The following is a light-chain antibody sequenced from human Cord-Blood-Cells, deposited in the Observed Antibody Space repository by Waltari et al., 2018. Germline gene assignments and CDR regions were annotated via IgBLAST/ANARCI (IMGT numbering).Light chain of an antibody. CDR1: SSDVGSYNL. Sequence: QSALTQPASVSGSPGQSITLSCTGTSSDVGSYNLVSWYQQHPGKDPKLMIYEGSKRPSGVPNRFSGSKSGNTAPLTICGLQAEDEADYYCCSYAGSSTLVFGGGTKLTVL. J-gene: IGLJ3*02. CDR3: CSYAGSSTLV. CDR2: EGS. V-gene: IGLV2-23*01.